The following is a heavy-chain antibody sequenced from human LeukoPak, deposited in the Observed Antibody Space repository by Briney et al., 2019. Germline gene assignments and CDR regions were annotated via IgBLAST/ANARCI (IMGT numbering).Heavy chain of an antibody. CDR2: IIPIFGTA. CDR1: EGTFSSYA. J-gene: IGHJ5*02. V-gene: IGHV1-69*13. CDR3: ARDRSLRELWLRNWFDP. Sequence: SVKVSCKASEGTFSSYAISWVRQAPGQGLEWMGGIIPIFGTANYAQKFQGRVTITADESTSTAYMELSSLRSEDTAVYYCARDRSLRELWLRNWFDPWGQGTLVTVSS. D-gene: IGHD5-18*01.